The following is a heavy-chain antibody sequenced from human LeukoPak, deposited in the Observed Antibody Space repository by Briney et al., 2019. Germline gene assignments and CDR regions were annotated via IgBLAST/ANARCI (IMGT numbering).Heavy chain of an antibody. CDR3: ARGPRFWSGYSTYYYYGMDV. CDR2: INHSGST. D-gene: IGHD3-3*01. CDR1: GGSFSGYY. J-gene: IGHJ6*02. V-gene: IGHV4-34*01. Sequence: PSETLSLTCAVYGGSFSGYYWSWIRQPPGKGLEWIGEINHSGSTNYNPSLKSRVTISVDTSKNQFSLKLSSVTAADTAVYYCARGPRFWSGYSTYYYYGMDVWGQGTTVTVSS.